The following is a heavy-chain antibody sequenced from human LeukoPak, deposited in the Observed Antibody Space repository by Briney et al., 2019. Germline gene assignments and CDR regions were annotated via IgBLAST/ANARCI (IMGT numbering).Heavy chain of an antibody. CDR2: ISSSGNTI. Sequence: GGSLRLSCAASGFTFSDYYMRWIRQAAGKGLDWMSYISSSGNTIYYADSVKGRFTISRDNAKNSLYLQMNSLRAEDTAVYYCARESLLYYWTNYYFDYWGQGTLVTVSS. V-gene: IGHV3-11*04. CDR3: ARESLLYYWTNYYFDY. D-gene: IGHD3-22*01. J-gene: IGHJ4*02. CDR1: GFTFSDYY.